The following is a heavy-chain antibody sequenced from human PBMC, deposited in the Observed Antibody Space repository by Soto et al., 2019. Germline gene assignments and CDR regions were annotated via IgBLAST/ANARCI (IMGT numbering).Heavy chain of an antibody. J-gene: IGHJ6*02. CDR1: GFTFSSYG. V-gene: IGHV3-30*18. CDR2: ISYDGSNK. CDR3: AKARDYGSGSYYGMDV. Sequence: QVQLVESGGGVVQPGRSLRLSCAASGFTFSSYGMHWVRQAPGKRLEWVAVISYDGSNKYYADSVKGRFTISRDNSKNTLYLQMNSLRAEDTAVYYCAKARDYGSGSYYGMDVWGQGTTVTVSS. D-gene: IGHD3-10*01.